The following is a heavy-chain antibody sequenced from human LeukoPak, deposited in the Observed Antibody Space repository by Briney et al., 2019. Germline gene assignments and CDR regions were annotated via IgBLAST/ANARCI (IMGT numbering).Heavy chain of an antibody. V-gene: IGHV3-30*03. Sequence: GGSLRLSCAASGVTFSSYGMHWVRQAPGKGLEWVAVISYDGSNKYYADSVKGRFTISRDNSKNTLYLQMNSLRAEDTAVYYCASGSYYGYWGQGTLVTVSS. J-gene: IGHJ4*02. D-gene: IGHD1-26*01. CDR2: ISYDGSNK. CDR3: ASGSYYGY. CDR1: GVTFSSYG.